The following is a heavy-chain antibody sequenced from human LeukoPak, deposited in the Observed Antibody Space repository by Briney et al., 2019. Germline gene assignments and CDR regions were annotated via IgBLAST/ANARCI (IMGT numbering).Heavy chain of an antibody. Sequence: GGSLRLSCAASGFTFSSYWMSWVRQAPGKGLEWVANIKQDGSEKYYVDSVKGRFTISRDNAKKSLYLQMNSLRAEDTAVYYCARDPDIVATMQIDYWGQGTLVTVSS. D-gene: IGHD5-12*01. V-gene: IGHV3-7*01. CDR2: IKQDGSEK. CDR1: GFTFSSYW. J-gene: IGHJ4*02. CDR3: ARDPDIVATMQIDY.